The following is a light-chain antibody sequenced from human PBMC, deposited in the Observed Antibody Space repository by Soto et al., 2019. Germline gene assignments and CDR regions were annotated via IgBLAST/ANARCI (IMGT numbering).Light chain of an antibody. V-gene: IGLV2-11*01. J-gene: IGLJ1*01. CDR3: SSYTSSSSYV. CDR2: DVS. Sequence: QSVLTQPRSVSGSPGQSVTISCTGTSSDVGTYDFVSWYQQHPGKAPRLMIFDVSERPSGVPDRFSGSKSGNTASLTISGLQAEDEADYYCSSYTSSSSYVFGTGTKLTVL. CDR1: SSDVGTYDF.